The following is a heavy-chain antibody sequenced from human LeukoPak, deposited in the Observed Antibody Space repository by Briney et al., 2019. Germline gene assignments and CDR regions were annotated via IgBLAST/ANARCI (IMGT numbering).Heavy chain of an antibody. CDR2: ISRDGVPK. J-gene: IGHJ4*02. CDR1: GFTFSSYA. V-gene: IGHV3-30*04. D-gene: IGHD4-23*01. CDR3: AGDRWQGGPDYLDS. Sequence: GGSLRLSCAASGFTFSSYAMSWVRQAPGKGLEWVAVISRDGVPKIYRDSVKGRFTISTDRSKNTVYLQMTGLRSEDTALYYCAGDRWQGGPDYLDSWGQGTLVTVSS.